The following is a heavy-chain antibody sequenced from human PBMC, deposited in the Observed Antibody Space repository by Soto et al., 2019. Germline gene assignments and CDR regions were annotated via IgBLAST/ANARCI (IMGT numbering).Heavy chain of an antibody. J-gene: IGHJ4*02. V-gene: IGHV3-43D*04. CDR1: GFTFDDYA. CDR2: ISWDGGST. D-gene: IGHD2-15*01. Sequence: RLSCAASGFTFDDYAMHWVRQAPGKGLEWVSLISWDGGSTYYADSVKGRFTISRDNSKKSLYLQMNSLRAEDTAVYYCAKDHYCSGGSCYHSADYWGQGTLVTVSS. CDR3: AKDHYCSGGSCYHSADY.